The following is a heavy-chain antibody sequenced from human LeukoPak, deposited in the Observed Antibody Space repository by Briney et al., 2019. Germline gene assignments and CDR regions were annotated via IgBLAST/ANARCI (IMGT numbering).Heavy chain of an antibody. Sequence: PGGSLRLSCVASGFPFSSYWMTWVRQAPGKGLEWVANIKQDGSKKSYVDSVKGRFTISRDNAKNTLYLQMNSLRAEDTGVYYCAPQQAYSPYNWFDPWGQGTLVTVSS. CDR2: IKQDGSKK. CDR3: APQQAYSPYNWFDP. D-gene: IGHD5-12*01. J-gene: IGHJ5*02. CDR1: GFPFSSYW. V-gene: IGHV3-7*01.